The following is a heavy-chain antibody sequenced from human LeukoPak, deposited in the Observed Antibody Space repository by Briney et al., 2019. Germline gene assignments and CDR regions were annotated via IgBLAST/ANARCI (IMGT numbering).Heavy chain of an antibody. J-gene: IGHJ4*02. Sequence: GESLKISCYLSGSTLGTYWIGWVRQMPGKGLEWIGIIHLRDSDTRYSPSFQGHIIISADGSISTAYLQWSSLRASDSAIYYCATALDGTFFWDYWTQGTLVTVSS. CDR1: GSTLGTYW. V-gene: IGHV5-51*01. CDR3: ATALDGTFFWDY. CDR2: IHLRDSDT. D-gene: IGHD2/OR15-2a*01.